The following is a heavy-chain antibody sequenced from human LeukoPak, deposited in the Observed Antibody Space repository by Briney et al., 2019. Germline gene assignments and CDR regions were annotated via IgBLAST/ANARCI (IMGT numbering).Heavy chain of an antibody. CDR3: ARGRVATIRY. Sequence: SETLSLTCAVYGGSFSGYYWSWIRQPPGKGLEWIGEINHSGSTNYNPSLKGRVTISVDTSKNQFSLKLSSVTAADTAVYYCARGRVATIRYWGQGTLVTVSS. D-gene: IGHD5-24*01. J-gene: IGHJ4*02. V-gene: IGHV4-34*01. CDR2: INHSGST. CDR1: GGSFSGYY.